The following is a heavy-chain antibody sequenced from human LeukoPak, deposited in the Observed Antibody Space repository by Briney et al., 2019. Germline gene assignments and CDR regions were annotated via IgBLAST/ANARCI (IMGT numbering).Heavy chain of an antibody. D-gene: IGHD3-10*01. V-gene: IGHV4-4*02. CDR1: GGSISSSNW. CDR2: IYHSGST. Sequence: SETLSLTCAVSGGSISSSNWWSWVRQPPGKGLEWIGEIYHSGSTNYNPSLKSRVTISVDKSKNQFSLKLSSVTAADTAVYYCARANYGSGSHWFDYWGQGTLVTVSS. CDR3: ARANYGSGSHWFDY. J-gene: IGHJ4*02.